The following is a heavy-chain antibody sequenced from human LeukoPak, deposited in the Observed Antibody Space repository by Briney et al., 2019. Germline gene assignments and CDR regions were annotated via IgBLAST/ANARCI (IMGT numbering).Heavy chain of an antibody. CDR2: ISGSGGST. J-gene: IGHJ4*02. Sequence: GGSLRLSCAASGFTFSSYAMSWVRQAPGKGLEWVSAISGSGGSTYYADSVKGRFTISRDNSKNALYLQMNSLRAEDTAVYYCAKARDSGYDPDLDYWGQGTLVTVSS. D-gene: IGHD5-12*01. CDR3: AKARDSGYDPDLDY. V-gene: IGHV3-23*01. CDR1: GFTFSSYA.